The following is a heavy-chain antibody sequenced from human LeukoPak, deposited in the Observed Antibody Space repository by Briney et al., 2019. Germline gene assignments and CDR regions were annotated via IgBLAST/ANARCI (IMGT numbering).Heavy chain of an antibody. Sequence: GGSLRLSCAASGFTVISNYMSWVRQAPGKGLEWVSVIYSGGTTYYADSVKGRFTISRDNSKNTLYLQMNSLRAEDTAVYYCARLPAYCSSTSCYYDYWGQGTLVTVSS. CDR2: IYSGGTT. D-gene: IGHD2-2*01. V-gene: IGHV3-66*04. CDR3: ARLPAYCSSTSCYYDY. CDR1: GFTVISNY. J-gene: IGHJ4*02.